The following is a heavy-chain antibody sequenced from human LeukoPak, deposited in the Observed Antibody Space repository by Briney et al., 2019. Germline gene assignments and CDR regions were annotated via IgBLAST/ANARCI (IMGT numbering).Heavy chain of an antibody. CDR2: FSISGTPI. J-gene: IGHJ4*02. V-gene: IGHV3-48*03. CDR1: GFPFSSCE. Sequence: GGSLRLSCAASGFPFSSCEMSWFRKAPGKGLEWFSYFSISGTPIHYADSVKGRFTISRDDAKNSLFLQMNSLRAEDTAVYYCAREKTACGGDCYDSWGQGTLVTVSS. D-gene: IGHD2-21*01. CDR3: AREKTACGGDCYDS.